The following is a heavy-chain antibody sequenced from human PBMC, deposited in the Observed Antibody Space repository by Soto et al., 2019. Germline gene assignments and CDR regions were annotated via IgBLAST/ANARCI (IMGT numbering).Heavy chain of an antibody. V-gene: IGHV3-48*01. D-gene: IGHD2-15*01. CDR3: ARDSVVVVAASIYYYYMDV. J-gene: IGHJ6*03. CDR2: ISSSSSTI. Sequence: GGSLRLSCAASGFTFSSYSMNWVRQAPGKGLEWVSYISSSSSTIYYADSVKGRFTISRDNAKNSLYLQMNSLRAEDTAVYYCARDSVVVVAASIYYYYMDVWGKGTTVTVSS. CDR1: GFTFSSYS.